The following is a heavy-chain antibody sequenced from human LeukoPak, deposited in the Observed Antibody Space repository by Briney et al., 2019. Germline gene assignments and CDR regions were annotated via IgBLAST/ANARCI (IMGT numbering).Heavy chain of an antibody. D-gene: IGHD5-18*01. J-gene: IGHJ4*02. CDR1: GGSFSGYY. V-gene: IGHV4-34*01. CDR3: ASSLVRADMVTGIDY. CDR2: INRSGST. Sequence: SETLSLTCAVYGGSFSGYYWIWLRKPPGKGLEWMGEINRSGSTTYNPSLKGRVTISLDTSKNQFSLKLSSVTAAHTAVYYCASSLVRADMVTGIDYWGQGTLVTVSS.